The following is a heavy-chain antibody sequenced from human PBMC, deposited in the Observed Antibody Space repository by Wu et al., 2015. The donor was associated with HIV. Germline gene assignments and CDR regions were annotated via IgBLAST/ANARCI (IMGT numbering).Heavy chain of an antibody. D-gene: IGHD6-19*01. Sequence: QVQLVQSGAEVKKPGASVKVSCKASGYTFTGYYMHWVRQAPGQGLEWMGWINPNSGGTNYAQKFQGRVTMTRDTSISTAYMELSRLRSDDTAVYYCARVGKNWQWLGHDAFDIWGQGTMVTVSS. V-gene: IGHV1-2*02. CDR3: ARVGKNWQWLGHDAFDI. CDR1: GYTFTGYY. CDR2: INPNSGGT. J-gene: IGHJ3*02.